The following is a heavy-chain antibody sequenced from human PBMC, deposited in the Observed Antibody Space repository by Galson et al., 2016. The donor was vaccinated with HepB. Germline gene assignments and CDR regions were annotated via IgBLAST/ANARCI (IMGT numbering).Heavy chain of an antibody. V-gene: IGHV4-31*03. CDR2: IYYSGST. Sequence: TLSLTCTVSGGSISSGGYYWSWIRQHPGKGLEWIGYIYYSGSTYYNPSLKRRVTISVDTSKNHYSLKLSSVTAADTAVYSCARGRNYDFWSGPPGPTFDIWGQGTMVIVSS. CDR1: GGSISSGGYY. CDR3: ARGRNYDFWSGPPGPTFDI. D-gene: IGHD3-3*01. J-gene: IGHJ3*02.